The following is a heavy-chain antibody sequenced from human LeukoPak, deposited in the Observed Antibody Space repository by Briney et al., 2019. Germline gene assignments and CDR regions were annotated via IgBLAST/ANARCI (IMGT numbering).Heavy chain of an antibody. CDR2: ISSSSSYI. V-gene: IGHV3-21*01. Sequence: GGSLRLSCAASGFTFSSYSMNWVRQAPGKGLEWVTSISSSSSYIYYADSVKGRFTISRDNAKNSLYLQMNSLRAEDTAVYYCARDPALPTGDLGNYYFDYWGPGTLVTVSS. CDR1: GFTFSSYS. CDR3: ARDPALPTGDLGNYYFDY. D-gene: IGHD7-27*01. J-gene: IGHJ4*02.